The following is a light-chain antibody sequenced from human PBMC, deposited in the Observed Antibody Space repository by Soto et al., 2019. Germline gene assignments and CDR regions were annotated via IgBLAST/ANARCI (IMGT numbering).Light chain of an antibody. CDR1: SRDVGGYNY. J-gene: IGLJ7*01. CDR2: DVS. Sequence: QSALTQPDSVSGSPGQSITISCTGTSRDVGGYNYVSWYQQHPGKAPKVMIYDVSSRPSGVSNRFSGSKSGNTASLTISGLQAEDEADYYCNSYTNSSTRVFGGGTQLTVL. V-gene: IGLV2-14*01. CDR3: NSYTNSSTRV.